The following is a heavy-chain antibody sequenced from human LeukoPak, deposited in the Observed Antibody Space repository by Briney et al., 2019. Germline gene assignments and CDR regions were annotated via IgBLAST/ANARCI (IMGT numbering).Heavy chain of an antibody. D-gene: IGHD4-17*01. V-gene: IGHV3-21*04. J-gene: IGHJ4*02. Sequence: GGSLRLSCAASRFTFSSYSMNWVRQAPGKGLEWVSSISSSSSYIYYADSVKGRFTISRDNAKNSLYLQMNSLRAEDTAVYYCARDSSTVTTPYFDYWGQGTPVTVPS. CDR2: ISSSSSYI. CDR3: ARDSSTVTTPYFDY. CDR1: RFTFSSYS.